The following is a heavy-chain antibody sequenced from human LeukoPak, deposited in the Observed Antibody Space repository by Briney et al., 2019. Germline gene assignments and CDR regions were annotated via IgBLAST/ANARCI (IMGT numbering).Heavy chain of an antibody. J-gene: IGHJ4*02. CDR2: ITSGGST. Sequence: GGSLRLSCAASGLTVRSNYMSWVRQAPGKELEWVSVITSGGSTYHADSVKGRFTISRDSSKNTVYLQMNSLGAEDTAVYYCAKGSVAAGGFDYRGQGSLVTVSS. CDR3: AKGSVAAGGFDY. D-gene: IGHD6-13*01. CDR1: GLTVRSNY. V-gene: IGHV3-53*01.